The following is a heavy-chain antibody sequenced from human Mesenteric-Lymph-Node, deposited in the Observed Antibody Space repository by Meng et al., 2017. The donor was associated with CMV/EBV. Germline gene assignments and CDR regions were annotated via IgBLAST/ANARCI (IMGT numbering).Heavy chain of an antibody. CDR1: GYSISSGYY. CDR2: IYYSGDT. V-gene: IGHV4-61*01. D-gene: IGHD4-11*01. CDR3: ARVLYDYSWEMDV. Sequence: SETLSLTCTVSGYSISSGYYWGWIRQPPGKGLEWIGYIYYSGDTNYNPSLKSRVTISVDTSKNQFSLKLSSVTAADTAVYYCARVLYDYSWEMDVWGQGTTVTVSS. J-gene: IGHJ6*02.